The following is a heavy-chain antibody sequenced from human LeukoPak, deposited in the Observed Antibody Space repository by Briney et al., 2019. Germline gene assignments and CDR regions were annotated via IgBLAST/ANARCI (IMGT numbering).Heavy chain of an antibody. D-gene: IGHD3-22*01. CDR2: IIPIFGTA. Sequence: SVTVSCEASGGTFSSYAISWVRQAPGQGLEWMGGIIPIFGTANYAQKFQGRVTITTDATTRTSYMGLSSPRAEDTAVDYCARDYYDSSGYYYFDFWGQGTLVTVSS. V-gene: IGHV1-69*05. CDR1: GGTFSSYA. J-gene: IGHJ4*01. CDR3: ARDYYDSSGYYYFDF.